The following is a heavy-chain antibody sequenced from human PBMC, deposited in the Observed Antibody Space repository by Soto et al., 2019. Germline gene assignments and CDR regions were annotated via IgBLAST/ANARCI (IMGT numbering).Heavy chain of an antibody. J-gene: IGHJ3*02. V-gene: IGHV1-46*01. CDR3: ARRSIFTWSDAFDI. D-gene: IGHD3-3*01. CDR1: GYTFTSYY. CDR2: INPSGGIT. Sequence: QVELVQSGAEVKKPGASVRVSCKAAGYTFTSYYIHWVRQAPGQGLEWMGFINPSGGITTYAQKFTARVTMTSDTSTGTVYMELRTLKSEDTAVYYCARRSIFTWSDAFDIWGQGTMVTVSA.